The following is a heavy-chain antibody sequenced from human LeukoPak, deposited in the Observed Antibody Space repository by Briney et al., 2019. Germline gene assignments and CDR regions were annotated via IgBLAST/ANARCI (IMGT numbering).Heavy chain of an antibody. D-gene: IGHD3-22*01. V-gene: IGHV2-5*02. CDR2: IYWDDDK. CDR3: AHRSLYYSDSSGYSKGKSFDY. Sequence: SGPTLVNPTQTLTLTCTFSGFSLRTRGVGVGWIRQPPGKALEWLSLIYWDDDKPYSPSLKSRLTITKDTSKNQVVLTMTNMDPVDTATYYCAHRSLYYSDSSGYSKGKSFDYWGQGTLVTVSS. CDR1: GFSLRTRGVG. J-gene: IGHJ4*02.